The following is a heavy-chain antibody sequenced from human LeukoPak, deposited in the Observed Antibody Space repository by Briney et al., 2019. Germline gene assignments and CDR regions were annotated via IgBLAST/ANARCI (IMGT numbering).Heavy chain of an antibody. D-gene: IGHD2-2*01. CDR2: IYPDDSET. V-gene: IGHV5-51*01. CDR1: GYRFSDSW. J-gene: IGHJ4*02. Sequence: GESLRISCKGSGYRFSDSWIGWVRQRPGKGLEWMGAIYPDDSETIYSPSFQGQVTISADRSITTAYLQWSSLKASDTAIYYCVRHLSDITSCPNYWGPGTLITVAS. CDR3: VRHLSDITSCPNY.